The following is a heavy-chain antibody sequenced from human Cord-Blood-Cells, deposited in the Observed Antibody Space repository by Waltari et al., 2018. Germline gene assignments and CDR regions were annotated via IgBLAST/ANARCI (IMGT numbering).Heavy chain of an antibody. CDR1: GFTFSSYG. V-gene: IGHV3-30*18. J-gene: IGHJ2*01. Sequence: QVQLVESGGGVVQPGRSLRLSCAASGFTFSSYGMHWVRQAPGKGLEWVAVISYDGSKKYYADSVKGRFTISRDNSKNTRYLQMNSLRAEDTAVYYCAKEGFGGSSWYFDLWGRGTLVTVSS. CDR2: ISYDGSKK. CDR3: AKEGFGGSSWYFDL. D-gene: IGHD3-3*01.